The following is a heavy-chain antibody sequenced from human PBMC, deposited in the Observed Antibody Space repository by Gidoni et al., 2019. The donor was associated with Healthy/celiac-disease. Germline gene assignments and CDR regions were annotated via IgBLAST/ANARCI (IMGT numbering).Heavy chain of an antibody. V-gene: IGHV3-33*01. D-gene: IGHD3-3*01. Sequence: QVQLVESGGGVVQPGRSLSLSCAASGFTFSSYGMHWVRQAPGKGLEWVAVIWYDGSNKYYADSVKGRFTISRDNSKNTLYLQMNSLRAEDTAVYYCARVGRIYGVVINDAFDIWGQGTMVTVSS. CDR3: ARVGRIYGVVINDAFDI. CDR2: IWYDGSNK. J-gene: IGHJ3*02. CDR1: GFTFSSYG.